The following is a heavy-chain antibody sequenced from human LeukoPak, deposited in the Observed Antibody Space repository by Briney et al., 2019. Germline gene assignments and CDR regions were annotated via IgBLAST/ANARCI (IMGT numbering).Heavy chain of an antibody. V-gene: IGHV4-34*01. CDR3: ARGEPVDY. CDR1: GGSFSGYY. Sequence: SETLSLTCAVYGGSFSGYYWSWIRQPPGKGLEWIGEINHSGSTNYNPSLKSRVTISVDTSKNQFSLKLSSVTAADTAVYYCARGEPVDYWGQGPLVTVSS. J-gene: IGHJ4*02. CDR2: INHSGST.